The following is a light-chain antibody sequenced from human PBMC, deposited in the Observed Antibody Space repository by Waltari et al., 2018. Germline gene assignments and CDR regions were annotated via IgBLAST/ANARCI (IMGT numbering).Light chain of an antibody. Sequence: QSVLTQPPPASGTPRQRVTISCSGTSSTLGHTVVHWYQQVPGRAPKLLIYRNDLRPSGVPDRFSASKSGTSASLAISGLQSEDEAEYYCASWDDSLNGHWVFGGGTMVTVL. CDR1: SSTLGHTV. J-gene: IGLJ3*02. V-gene: IGLV1-44*01. CDR2: RND. CDR3: ASWDDSLNGHWV.